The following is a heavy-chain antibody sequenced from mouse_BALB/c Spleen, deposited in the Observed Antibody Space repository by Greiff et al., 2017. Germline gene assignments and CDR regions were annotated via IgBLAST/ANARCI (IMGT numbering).Heavy chain of an antibody. J-gene: IGHJ2*01. V-gene: IGHV1-9*01. D-gene: IGHD1-1*02. Sequence: VQLQESGADLMEPGASVKISCKATGYTFSSYWVEWVKQPPGHGLEWIGGILPGSSSTNHTEMFKGKTRITADTSTKTAYMLLSSLTSENSAVYYSASGGVSEYWGQGTTLTVSA. CDR2: ILPGSSST. CDR3: ASGGVSEY. CDR1: GYTFSSYW.